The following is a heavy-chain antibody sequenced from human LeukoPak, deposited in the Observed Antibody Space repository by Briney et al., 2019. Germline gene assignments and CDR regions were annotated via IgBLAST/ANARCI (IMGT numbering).Heavy chain of an antibody. D-gene: IGHD5-12*01. CDR3: VRDSPGYGAYDFD. Sequence: GGSLRLSCAASGLTFSSYWMSWVRQAPGKGLEWAANIKEDGSAKYYVDSVKDRFTISRDNAKNSLYLQMNNLSAEDTAVYYCVRDSPGYGAYDFDWGQGTLVTVSS. CDR1: GLTFSSYW. J-gene: IGHJ4*02. CDR2: IKEDGSAK. V-gene: IGHV3-7*01.